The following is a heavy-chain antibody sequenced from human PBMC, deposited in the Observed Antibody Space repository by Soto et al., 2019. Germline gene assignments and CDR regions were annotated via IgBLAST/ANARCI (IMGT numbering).Heavy chain of an antibody. J-gene: IGHJ4*02. CDR2: ISAYNGNT. D-gene: IGHD4-17*01. Sequence: QVQLGQSGAEVKKPGASVKVSCKASGYTFTSSGISWVRQAPGQGLEWMGWISAYNGNTKYAQKLQGRVIMTRDTSTSTAYMEVRSLRSDDTAVYYCARGTGDGDYLQYWGQGTLVTVSS. CDR1: GYTFTSSG. CDR3: ARGTGDGDYLQY. V-gene: IGHV1-18*01.